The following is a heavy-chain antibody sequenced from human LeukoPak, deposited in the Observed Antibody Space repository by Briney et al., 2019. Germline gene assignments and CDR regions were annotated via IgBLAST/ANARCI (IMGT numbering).Heavy chain of an antibody. J-gene: IGHJ6*02. CDR3: AREPLGIAVAHNYGMDV. CDR1: GFSVTSNY. D-gene: IGHD6-19*01. V-gene: IGHV3-66*01. CDR2: IYGGGST. Sequence: PGGSLRLSCAVSGFSVTSNYVTWVRQAPGKGLEWVSIIYGGGSTYYADSAKGRFSISRDKSENTLYLQMNSLRAEDTAVYYCAREPLGIAVAHNYGMDVWGQGTTVTVSS.